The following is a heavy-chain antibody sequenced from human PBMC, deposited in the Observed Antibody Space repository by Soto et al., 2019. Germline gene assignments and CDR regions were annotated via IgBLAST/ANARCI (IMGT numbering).Heavy chain of an antibody. J-gene: IGHJ4*02. V-gene: IGHV3-23*01. Sequence: LRLSCAASEFTFSTYAMSWVRQAPGKGLEWVSASSGSGGTTYYADAVKGRFTISRDTSKNTLYLQMNRLRAEDTALYYCAKSYSSNWYDYFDYWGQGTLVTVSS. CDR1: EFTFSTYA. CDR3: AKSYSSNWYDYFDY. D-gene: IGHD6-13*01. CDR2: SSGSGGTT.